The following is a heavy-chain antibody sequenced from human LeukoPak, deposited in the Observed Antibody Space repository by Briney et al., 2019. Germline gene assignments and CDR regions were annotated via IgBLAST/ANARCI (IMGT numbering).Heavy chain of an antibody. V-gene: IGHV4-59*01. CDR2: IYYSGST. CDR1: GGSISSYY. Sequence: TSSETLSLTCTVSGGSISSYYWSWIRQPPGKGLEWIGYIYYSGSTNYNPSLKSRVTISVDTSKNQFSLKLSSVTAADTAVYYCARGGTMNYYGMDVWGQGTTVTVSS. CDR3: ARGGTMNYYGMDV. J-gene: IGHJ6*02. D-gene: IGHD3-22*01.